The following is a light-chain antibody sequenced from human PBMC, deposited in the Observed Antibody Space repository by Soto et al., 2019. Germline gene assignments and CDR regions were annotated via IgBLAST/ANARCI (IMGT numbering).Light chain of an antibody. CDR2: GGS. Sequence: IVLTQSPATLSLAPGERVTFXCRASQGVLRELGRYYHKAGHAPTLIISGGSTGATGIPDRLSGSGSGTEFTLNISSLQSEDSAVYYCKQYKNWLALTFGGGTKV. CDR3: KQYKNWLALT. V-gene: IGKV3-15*01. J-gene: IGKJ4*01. CDR1: QGVLRE.